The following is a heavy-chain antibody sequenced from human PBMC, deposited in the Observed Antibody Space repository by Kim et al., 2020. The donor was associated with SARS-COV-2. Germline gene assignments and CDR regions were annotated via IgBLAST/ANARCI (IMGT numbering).Heavy chain of an antibody. Sequence: ADSVKGRFTISRDNSKNTLYLQMNSLRAEDTAVYYCARDSDLVGYYYMDVWGKGTTVTVSS. V-gene: IGHV3-30*01. J-gene: IGHJ6*03. CDR3: ARDSDLVGYYYMDV. D-gene: IGHD2-21*01.